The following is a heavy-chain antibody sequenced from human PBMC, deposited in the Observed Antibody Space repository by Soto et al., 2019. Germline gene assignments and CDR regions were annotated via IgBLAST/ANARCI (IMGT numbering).Heavy chain of an antibody. CDR3: ARGGNRYSNVASGVDGFDF. Sequence: SETLSLTCTVSGASISSSYWSWIRQSPERGLEWIAYVYHTGATNYNPSLKSRVTISLDTSKGQFSLNLTSLTTADTAVYFCARGGNRYSNVASGVDGFDFWGQGSLVTVSS. D-gene: IGHD5-12*01. CDR1: GASISSSY. J-gene: IGHJ4*02. V-gene: IGHV4-59*01. CDR2: VYHTGAT.